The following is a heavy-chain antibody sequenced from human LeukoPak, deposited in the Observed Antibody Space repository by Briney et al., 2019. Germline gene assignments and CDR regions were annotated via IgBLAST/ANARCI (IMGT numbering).Heavy chain of an antibody. V-gene: IGHV3-48*01. CDR1: GFTFSYYS. D-gene: IGHD4-17*01. J-gene: IGHJ4*02. CDR2: ISYSSSTI. Sequence: GGSLRLSCAASGFTFSYYSMNWARQAPGKGLEWVSYISYSSSTIYYADSVKGRFTISRDNAKNSLYLQMDSLRAEDTAVYYCARDRLHYGEYEKTFDYWGQGTLVTVSS. CDR3: ARDRLHYGEYEKTFDY.